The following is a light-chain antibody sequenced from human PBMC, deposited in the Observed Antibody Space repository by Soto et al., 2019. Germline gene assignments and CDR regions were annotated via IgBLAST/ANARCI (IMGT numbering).Light chain of an antibody. CDR1: QSLLHSNGYNY. J-gene: IGKJ1*01. CDR3: RQALQTPRT. CDR2: LGS. Sequence: DIVMTQSPLSLPVTPGEPASISCRSSQSLLHSNGYNYLDWYLQKPGQSPQLLIYLGSNRASGVLDRFSGSGSGTEVTLKISRVEAEDVGVYYCRQALQTPRTFGQGTKVEIK. V-gene: IGKV2-28*01.